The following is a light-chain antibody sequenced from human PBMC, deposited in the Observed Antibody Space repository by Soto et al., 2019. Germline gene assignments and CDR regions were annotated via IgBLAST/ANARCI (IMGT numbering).Light chain of an antibody. CDR3: QVWDITTDHYV. Sequence: SYELTQPPSVSVAPEKTARLTCGGDNIGSKRVHWYRQKPGQAPVLVIYYDSDRPSGIPERFSGANSGNTATLTINRVEAGDEADYSCQVWDITTDHYVCGNGTKLTVL. CDR2: YDS. CDR1: NIGSKR. J-gene: IGLJ1*01. V-gene: IGLV3-21*04.